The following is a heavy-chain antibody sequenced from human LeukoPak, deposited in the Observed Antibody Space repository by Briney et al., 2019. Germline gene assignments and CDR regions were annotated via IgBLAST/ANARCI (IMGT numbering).Heavy chain of an antibody. Sequence: SETLSLTCTVSGYSISSTYCWGWIRQPPGKGLEWIGRVCHSGSTYYNPSLKSRVSISVDTSQNQFSLKLSSVTAADTAVYYCARAQGGYGSGSPFDYWGQGTLVTVSS. CDR2: VCHSGST. D-gene: IGHD3-10*01. CDR1: GYSISSTYC. CDR3: ARAQGGYGSGSPFDY. V-gene: IGHV4-38-2*02. J-gene: IGHJ4*02.